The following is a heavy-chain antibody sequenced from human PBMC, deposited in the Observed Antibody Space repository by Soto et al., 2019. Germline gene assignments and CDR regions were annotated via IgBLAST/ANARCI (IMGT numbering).Heavy chain of an antibody. D-gene: IGHD3-3*01. Sequence: GGSLRLSCAASGFTFSTYAMTWVRQAPGKELEWVSIISSSGDATYYVDSVKGRFTISRDNSRNTLNLQMNSLRAEDTAVYYCAKNGDFWSWGMDVWGQGTTVTVSS. V-gene: IGHV3-23*01. CDR1: GFTFSTYA. CDR3: AKNGDFWSWGMDV. J-gene: IGHJ6*02. CDR2: ISSSGDAT.